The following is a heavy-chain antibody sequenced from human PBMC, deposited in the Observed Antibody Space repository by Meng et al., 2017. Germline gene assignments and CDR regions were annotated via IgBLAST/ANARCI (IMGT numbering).Heavy chain of an antibody. D-gene: IGHD1-1*01. J-gene: IGHJ4*02. V-gene: IGHV4-34*01. CDR3: AGAQTGTREIDY. CDR1: GGSFSGYY. CDR2: INHSGST. Sequence: QLQRRQWGAGLLKPSEPLSLPCAVYGGSFSGYYWSWIRQPPGKGLEWIGEINHSGSTNYNPSLKSRVTISVDTSKNQFSLKLSSVTAADTAVYYCAGAQTGTREIDYWGQGTLVTVSS.